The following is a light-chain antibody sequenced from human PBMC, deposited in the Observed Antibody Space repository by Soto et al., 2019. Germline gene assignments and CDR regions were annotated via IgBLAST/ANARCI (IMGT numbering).Light chain of an antibody. V-gene: IGLV2-14*01. CDR3: SSYTGASTYV. J-gene: IGLJ1*01. CDR2: DVS. Sequence: QSALTQPASVSGSPGQSITISCTGTSSDVGAYNYDSWYQQYPGEAPKVIIYDVSHRPAGVSNRFSGSKSGNTASLTISGLQTQDEADYYCSSYTGASTYVFGTGTKVTVL. CDR1: SSDVGAYNY.